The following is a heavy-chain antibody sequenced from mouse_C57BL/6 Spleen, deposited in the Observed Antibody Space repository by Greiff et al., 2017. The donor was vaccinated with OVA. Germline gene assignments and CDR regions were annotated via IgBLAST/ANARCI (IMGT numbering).Heavy chain of an antibody. J-gene: IGHJ1*03. D-gene: IGHD2-3*01. V-gene: IGHV6-6*01. CDR1: GFTFSDAW. CDR3: TRGDGYRYFDV. CDR2: IRNKANNHAT. Sequence: VQLKESGGGLVQPGGSMKLSCAASGFTFSDAWMDWVRQSPEKGLEWVAEIRNKANNHATYYAESVKGRFTISRDDSKSSVYLQMNSLRAEDTGIYYCTRGDGYRYFDVWGTGTTVTVSS.